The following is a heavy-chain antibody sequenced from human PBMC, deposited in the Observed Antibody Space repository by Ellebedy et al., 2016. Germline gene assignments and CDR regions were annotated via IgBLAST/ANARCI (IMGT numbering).Heavy chain of an antibody. J-gene: IGHJ3*02. V-gene: IGHV4-39*07. Sequence: SETLSLXCTVSGGSISSGGYYWSWIRQHPGKGLEWIGSIYHSGSTYYNPSLRSRVTISVDTSKNQFSLKLSSVTAADTAVYYCARVCGGDCHDAFDIWGQGTMVTVSS. CDR2: IYHSGST. CDR3: ARVCGGDCHDAFDI. D-gene: IGHD2-21*02. CDR1: GGSISSGGYY.